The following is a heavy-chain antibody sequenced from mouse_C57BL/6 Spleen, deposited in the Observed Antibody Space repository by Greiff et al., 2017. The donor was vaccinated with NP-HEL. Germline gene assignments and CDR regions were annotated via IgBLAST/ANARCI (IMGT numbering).Heavy chain of an antibody. Sequence: QVQLQQPGAELVRPGTSVKLSCKASGYTFTSYWMHWVKQRPGQGLEWIGVIDPSDSYTNYNQKFKGKATLTVDTSSSTAYMQLSSLTSKDSAVYYCARPGGENYYGSSHAFDYWGQGTTLTVSS. V-gene: IGHV1-59*01. J-gene: IGHJ2*01. CDR2: IDPSDSYT. CDR1: GYTFTSYW. CDR3: ARPGGENYYGSSHAFDY. D-gene: IGHD1-1*01.